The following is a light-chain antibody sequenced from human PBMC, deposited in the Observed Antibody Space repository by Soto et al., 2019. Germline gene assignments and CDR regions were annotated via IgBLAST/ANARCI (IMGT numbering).Light chain of an antibody. J-gene: IGKJ2*01. V-gene: IGKV2-28*01. CDR2: LNS. CDR1: QSLLHDNGYIY. CDR3: MQGLQIPYT. Sequence: EIVLTQSPLSLPVTPGEPASISCRSSQSLLHDNGYIYLDWYLQKPGQSPQLLIYLNSNRASGVPDRISGSGSGTDFTLKISRVEAEDVGVYYWMQGLQIPYTFGQGTKLEIK.